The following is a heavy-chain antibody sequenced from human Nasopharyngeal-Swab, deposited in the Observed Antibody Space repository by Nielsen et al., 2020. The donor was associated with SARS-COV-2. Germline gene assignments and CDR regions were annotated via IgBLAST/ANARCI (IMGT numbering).Heavy chain of an antibody. J-gene: IGHJ4*02. V-gene: IGHV3-30*04. CDR2: VSYDGRNK. D-gene: IGHD3-3*01. Sequence: GESLKISCAASGFTFSTYTMHWVRQAPGKGLEWVAVVSYDGRNKYCADSVKGRFTISRDNSKNSLYLQINSLRVEDTAMYYCARDTYHFWSGYRYFDSWGQGTLVTVSS. CDR1: GFTFSTYT. CDR3: ARDTYHFWSGYRYFDS.